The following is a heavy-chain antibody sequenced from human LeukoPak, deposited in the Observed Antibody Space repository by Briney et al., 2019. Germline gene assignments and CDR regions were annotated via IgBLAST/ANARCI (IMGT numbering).Heavy chain of an antibody. J-gene: IGHJ4*02. V-gene: IGHV3-23*01. Sequence: GGSLRLSCAAPGFTLSSYAMSWVRQAPGKGLEWVSAISGSTYYADSVKGRFTISRDNSKNTLYLQMNSLTAEDTAVYYCAKEARSYYGSGSPYYFDYWGQGTLVTVSS. CDR2: ISGST. D-gene: IGHD3-10*01. CDR1: GFTLSSYA. CDR3: AKEARSYYGSGSPYYFDY.